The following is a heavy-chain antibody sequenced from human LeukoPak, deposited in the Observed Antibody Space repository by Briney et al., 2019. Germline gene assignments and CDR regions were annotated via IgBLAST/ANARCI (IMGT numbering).Heavy chain of an antibody. D-gene: IGHD3-16*02. J-gene: IGHJ3*02. CDR1: GFTFSSYG. V-gene: IGHV3-20*04. CDR3: ARDGGVWGSYRYNAFDI. CDR2: IHWNGGST. Sequence: PGGSLRLSCAASGFTFSSYGMSWVRQAPGKVLEWVYGIHWNGGSTGYVDSVKGRFTISRDNAKNSLYLQMNSLRAEDTDLYYCARDGGVWGSYRYNAFDIWGQGTMVTVSS.